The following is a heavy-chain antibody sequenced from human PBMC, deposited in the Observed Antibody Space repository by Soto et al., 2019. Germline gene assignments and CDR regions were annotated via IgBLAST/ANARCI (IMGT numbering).Heavy chain of an antibody. CDR1: GGSISSYY. CDR3: ARDSDYAFDY. CDR2: FGRSSSAI. V-gene: IGHV3-48*01. D-gene: IGHD3-16*01. Sequence: ETLSLTCTVSGGSISSYYWSWIRQPPGKGLEWVSYFGRSSSAISYADSVKGRFTISRDNAKNSLYLQMNSLRAEDTAVYYCARDSDYAFDYWGQGTLVTVSS. J-gene: IGHJ4*02.